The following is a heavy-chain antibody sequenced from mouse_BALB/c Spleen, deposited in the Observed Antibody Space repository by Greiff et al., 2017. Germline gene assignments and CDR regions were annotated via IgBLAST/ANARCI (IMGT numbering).Heavy chain of an antibody. CDR1: GYTFTSYW. Sequence: QVQLQQPGAELVRPGASVKLSCKASGYTFTSYWINWVKQRPGQGLEWIGNIYPSDSYTNYNQKFKDKATLTVDKSSSTAYMQLSSPTSEDSAVYYCTRYGSRLFDYWGQGTTLTVSS. V-gene: IGHV1-69*02. D-gene: IGHD1-1*01. CDR3: TRYGSRLFDY. J-gene: IGHJ2*01. CDR2: IYPSDSYT.